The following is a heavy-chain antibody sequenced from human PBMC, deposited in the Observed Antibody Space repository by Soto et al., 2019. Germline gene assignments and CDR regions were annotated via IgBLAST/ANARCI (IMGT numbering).Heavy chain of an antibody. Sequence: EVQLVETGGGLIQPGGSLRLSCTVSGFSVTNSYINWVRQAPGKGLEWVSILYSSGTTYYADSVRGRFTVSRDDSKNTLFRHMNSLRADDTTVYYCARDWSKFSYNYPYYYAMDAWGQGTTVTVSS. CDR2: LYSSGTT. D-gene: IGHD5-18*01. J-gene: IGHJ6*02. CDR1: GFSVTNSY. CDR3: ARDWSKFSYNYPYYYAMDA. V-gene: IGHV3-53*02.